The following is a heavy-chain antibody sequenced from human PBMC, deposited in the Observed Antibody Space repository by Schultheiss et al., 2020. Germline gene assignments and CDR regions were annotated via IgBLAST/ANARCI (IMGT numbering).Heavy chain of an antibody. J-gene: IGHJ4*02. CDR1: GFTFDDYA. CDR2: ISWNSGSI. V-gene: IGHV3-9*01. CDR3: ANLGYSYGQSFDY. D-gene: IGHD5-18*01. Sequence: GGSLRLSCAASGFTFDDYAMHWVRQAPGKGLEWVSGISWNSGSIGYADSVKGRFTISRDNSKNTLYLQMNSLRAEDTAVYYCANLGYSYGQSFDYWGQGTLVTVSS.